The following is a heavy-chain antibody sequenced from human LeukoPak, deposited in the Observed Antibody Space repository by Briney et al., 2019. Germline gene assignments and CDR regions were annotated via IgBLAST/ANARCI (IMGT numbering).Heavy chain of an antibody. CDR3: ARDYYYDSSGYYFPDY. CDR1: GFTFSSYS. Sequence: GGSLRLSCAASGFTFSSYSMNRVRQAPGKGLEWVSSISSSSSYIYYADSVKGRFTISRDNAKNSLYLQMNSLRAEDTAVYYCARDYYYDSSGYYFPDYWGQGTLVTVSS. D-gene: IGHD3-22*01. V-gene: IGHV3-21*01. J-gene: IGHJ4*02. CDR2: ISSSSSYI.